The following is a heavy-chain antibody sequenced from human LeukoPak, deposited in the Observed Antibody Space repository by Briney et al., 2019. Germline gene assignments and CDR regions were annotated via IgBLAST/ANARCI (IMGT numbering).Heavy chain of an antibody. J-gene: IGHJ4*02. Sequence: QSGGSLRLSCAASGVTFSSYAMHWVRQAPGKGLECVAVISYDESNKYYADSVKGRFTISRDNSKNTLSLQMNSLRADDTALYYCASSSQLAAAVPFDYWGQGTLVTVSS. V-gene: IGHV3-30*01. CDR1: GVTFSSYA. CDR2: ISYDESNK. CDR3: ASSSQLAAAVPFDY. D-gene: IGHD6-13*01.